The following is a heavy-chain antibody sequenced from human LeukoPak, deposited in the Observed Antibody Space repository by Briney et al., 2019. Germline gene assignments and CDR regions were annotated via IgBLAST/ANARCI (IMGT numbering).Heavy chain of an antibody. CDR3: ARESGSVTSEVDFDY. D-gene: IGHD4-17*01. CDR1: GFTFSTYA. CDR2: ISYGGSSE. V-gene: IGHV3-30*04. J-gene: IGHJ4*02. Sequence: GGSLRLSCAASGFTFSTYAMHWVRQAPGKGLEWVAVISYGGSSENYADSVKGRFTISRDNAKNSPYLQMNSLRAEDTAVYYCARESGSVTSEVDFDYWGQGTLVTVSS.